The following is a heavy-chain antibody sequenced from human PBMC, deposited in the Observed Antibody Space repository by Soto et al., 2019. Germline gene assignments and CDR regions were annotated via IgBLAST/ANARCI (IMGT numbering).Heavy chain of an antibody. CDR1: GGTFSSYA. CDR2: IIPIFGTA. D-gene: IGHD6-19*01. CDR3: ARAIPRIAVAGPPGYYGMDV. Sequence: ASVKVSCKASGGTFSSYAISWVRQAPGQGLEWMGGIIPIFGTANYAQRFQGRVTITADESTSTAYMELSSLRSEDTAVYYCARAIPRIAVAGPPGYYGMDVWGQGTTVTVSS. V-gene: IGHV1-69*13. J-gene: IGHJ6*02.